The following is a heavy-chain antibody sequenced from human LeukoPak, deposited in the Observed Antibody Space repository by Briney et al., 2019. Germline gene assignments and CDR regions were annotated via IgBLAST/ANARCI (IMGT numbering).Heavy chain of an antibody. CDR3: ARDRPGRYCSSTRCYMASPFDP. CDR1: GFTSSDYY. D-gene: IGHD2-2*02. J-gene: IGHJ5*02. Sequence: PGGSLRLSCAASGFTSSDYYMSWIRQAPGKGLEWVSYISSSGSTIYYADSVKGRFTISRDNAKNSLYLQMNSLRAEDTAVYYCARDRPGRYCSSTRCYMASPFDPWGQGTLVTVSS. CDR2: ISSSGSTI. V-gene: IGHV3-11*01.